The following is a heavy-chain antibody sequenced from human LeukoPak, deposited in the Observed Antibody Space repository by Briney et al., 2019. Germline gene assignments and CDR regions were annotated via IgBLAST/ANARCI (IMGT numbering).Heavy chain of an antibody. CDR3: AKDPEAWWLFDS. CDR2: IWYDGSKK. J-gene: IGHJ4*02. D-gene: IGHD2-15*01. CDR1: GFNFSSCG. V-gene: IGHV3-33*03. Sequence: GGSLRLSCAGSGFNFSSCGMHWVRQAPGKGLEWVALIWYDGSKKYYVDSVKGRFTISRDNSKSTLYLQMNSLRAEDTALYYCAKDPEAWWLFDSWGRGSLVTVSS.